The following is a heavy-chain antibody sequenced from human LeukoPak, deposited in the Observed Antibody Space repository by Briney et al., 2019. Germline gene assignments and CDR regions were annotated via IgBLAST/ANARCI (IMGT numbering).Heavy chain of an antibody. CDR2: KYARGSS. D-gene: IGHD2-15*01. CDR3: ARGRYCSADIYTGGDSFDI. CDR1: GGSISNYY. J-gene: IGHJ3*02. V-gene: IGHV4-4*07. Sequence: SETLSLTCTVSGGSISNYYWSWIRQPAGKGLEWIGRKYARGSSNYNPPVQSRVTMSVDTSKNQFSLKLRSVTAADTAVYYCARGRYCSADIYTGGDSFDIWGQGTMVSVSP.